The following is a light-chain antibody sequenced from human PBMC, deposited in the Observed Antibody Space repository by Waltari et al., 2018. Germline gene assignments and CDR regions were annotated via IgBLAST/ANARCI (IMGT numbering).Light chain of an antibody. CDR2: DVT. CDR1: SSDVGTYDY. CDR3: SAYTTSSTVYV. Sequence: QSALTQPASVSGSPGQSITISCTGTSSDVGTYDYVSWYQHHPGKAPKLMIYDVTNRPSGIAKRFSGSKSGNTASLTISGLQAEDEAEYYGSAYTTSSTVYVFGTGTKVTVL. J-gene: IGLJ1*01. V-gene: IGLV2-14*03.